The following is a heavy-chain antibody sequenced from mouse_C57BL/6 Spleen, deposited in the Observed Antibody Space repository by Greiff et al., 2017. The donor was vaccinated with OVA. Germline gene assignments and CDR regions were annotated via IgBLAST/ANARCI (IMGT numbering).Heavy chain of an antibody. J-gene: IGHJ2*01. CDR3: ARSPSPYYFDY. Sequence: EVHLVESGGGLVQPGGSLSLSCAASGFTFTDYYMSWVRQPPGKALEWLGFIRNKANGYTTEYSASVKGRFTISRDNSQSILYLQMNALRAEDSATYYCARSPSPYYFDYWGQGTTLTVSS. V-gene: IGHV7-3*01. CDR1: GFTFTDYY. CDR2: IRNKANGYTT.